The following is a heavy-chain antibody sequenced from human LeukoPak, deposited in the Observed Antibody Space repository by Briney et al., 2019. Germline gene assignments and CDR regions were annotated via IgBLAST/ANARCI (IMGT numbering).Heavy chain of an antibody. J-gene: IGHJ5*02. CDR2: IYHSGST. V-gene: IGHV4-4*02. Sequence: SGTLFLTCAVSGGSISSSNWWSWVRQPPGKGLEWIGEIYHSGSTNYNPSLKSRVTISVDKSKNQFSLKLSSVTAADTAVYYCARVLPLVTSNWFDPWGQGTLVTVSS. D-gene: IGHD5-18*01. CDR1: GGSISSSNW. CDR3: ARVLPLVTSNWFDP.